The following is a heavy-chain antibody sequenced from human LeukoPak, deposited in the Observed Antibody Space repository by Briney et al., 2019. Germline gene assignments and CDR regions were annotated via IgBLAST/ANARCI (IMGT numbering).Heavy chain of an antibody. CDR1: GYTFTSYG. CDR3: ARDAAAGTWGAYYFDY. Sequence: ASVKVSCKASGYTFTSYGISWVRQAPGQGLEWMGWISAYNGNTNYAQKLQGRVTMTTDTSTSTAYMELRSLRSDDTAVYYCARDAAAGTWGAYYFDYWGQGTLVTVSS. V-gene: IGHV1-18*01. J-gene: IGHJ4*02. CDR2: ISAYNGNT. D-gene: IGHD6-13*01.